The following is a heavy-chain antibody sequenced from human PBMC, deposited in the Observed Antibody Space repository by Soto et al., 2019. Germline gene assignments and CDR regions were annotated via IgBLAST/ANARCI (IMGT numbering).Heavy chain of an antibody. CDR1: GFTFSSYA. J-gene: IGHJ5*02. CDR2: ISGSGGST. CDR3: ARDGSAAAQTWRFDP. D-gene: IGHD6-13*01. Sequence: GGSLRLSCAASGFTFSSYAMSWVRQAPGKGLEWVSAISGSGGSTYYADSVKGRFTISRDNSKNTLYLQMNSLRAADTAVYYCARDGSAAAQTWRFDPWGQGTLVTVSS. V-gene: IGHV3-23*01.